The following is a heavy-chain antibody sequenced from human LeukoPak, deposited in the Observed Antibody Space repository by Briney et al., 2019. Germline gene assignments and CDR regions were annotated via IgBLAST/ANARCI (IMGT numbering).Heavy chain of an antibody. Sequence: PGGSLRLSCAASGFTFSSYWMHWVRQVPGKGLVWVARIGTDGSRTTYADYVQGRFTISRDNSKSTLYLQMDSLRAEDTAVYYCAKCGNSGCHLIDYWGQGTLVTVSS. CDR2: IGTDGSRT. D-gene: IGHD5-12*01. V-gene: IGHV3-74*01. J-gene: IGHJ4*02. CDR1: GFTFSSYW. CDR3: AKCGNSGCHLIDY.